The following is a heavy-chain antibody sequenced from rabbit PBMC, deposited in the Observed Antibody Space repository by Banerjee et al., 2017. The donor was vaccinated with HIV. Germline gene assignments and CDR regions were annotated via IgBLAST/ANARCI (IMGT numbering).Heavy chain of an antibody. J-gene: IGHJ4*01. Sequence: QEQLEESGGDLVKPEGSLTLTCTASGFSFSNGYVMCWVRQAPGKGLELIACIDTAVGSTDYASWTKGRFTISKTSTTVTLQMTSLTAADTATYFCARGAGDVGWGYGLWGQGTLVTVS. CDR1: GFSFSNGYV. V-gene: IGHV1S45*01. CDR3: ARGAGDVGWGYGL. CDR2: IDTAVGST. D-gene: IGHD4-1*01.